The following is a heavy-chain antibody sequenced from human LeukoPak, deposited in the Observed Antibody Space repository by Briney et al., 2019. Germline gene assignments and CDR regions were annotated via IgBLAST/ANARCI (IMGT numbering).Heavy chain of an antibody. V-gene: IGHV3-30*02. Sequence: QPGRSLRLSCAASGFTFSSYGMHWVRQAPGKGLEWVAFIRYDGSNKYYADSVKGRFTISRDNSKNTLYLQMNSLRAEDTAVYYCAKSTGPRYGDYSDVWGKGTTVTISS. J-gene: IGHJ6*04. D-gene: IGHD4-17*01. CDR3: AKSTGPRYGDYSDV. CDR2: IRYDGSNK. CDR1: GFTFSSYG.